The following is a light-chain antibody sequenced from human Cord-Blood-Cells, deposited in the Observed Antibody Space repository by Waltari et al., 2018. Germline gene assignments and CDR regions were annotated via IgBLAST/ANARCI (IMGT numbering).Light chain of an antibody. CDR3: SSYAGSNNLV. CDR1: SSDVGGYHY. V-gene: IGLV2-8*01. J-gene: IGLJ2*01. Sequence: QSALTQPPSASGAPGQSVTIPCTVTSSDVGGYHYVASYQQHPGKAPKLMIYEVSKRPSGVPDRFSGSKSGNTASLTVSGLQAEDEADYYCSSYAGSNNLVFGGGTKLTVL. CDR2: EVS.